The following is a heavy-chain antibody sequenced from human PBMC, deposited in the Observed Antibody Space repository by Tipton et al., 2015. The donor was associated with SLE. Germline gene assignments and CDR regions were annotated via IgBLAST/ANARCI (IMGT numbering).Heavy chain of an antibody. D-gene: IGHD6-6*01. V-gene: IGHV4-4*08. J-gene: IGHJ3*02. Sequence: TLSLTCTVSGASINSNYWTWIRQPPGKGLEWIGYLYTSGTTKYNPSLQSRVTISVDTPKNQFSLKLTSVTAADTAVYYCATFFGHSSASPDALDIWGQGTMVTVSS. CDR2: LYTSGTT. CDR3: ATFFGHSSASPDALDI. CDR1: GASINSNY.